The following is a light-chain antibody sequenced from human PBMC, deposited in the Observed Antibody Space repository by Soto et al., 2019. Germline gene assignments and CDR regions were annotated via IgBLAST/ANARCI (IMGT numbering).Light chain of an antibody. CDR3: QQYNSFPRT. J-gene: IGKJ5*01. CDR2: TAS. Sequence: DIQMTQSPSSLSASLGDRVTITCRASQGINNLLAWYQQKPGKAPKSLIKTASILQSGVPSRFSGSGSETDCTLTISSLQPEDFATYYCQQYNSFPRTFGQGTRLEI. CDR1: QGINNL. V-gene: IGKV1D-16*01.